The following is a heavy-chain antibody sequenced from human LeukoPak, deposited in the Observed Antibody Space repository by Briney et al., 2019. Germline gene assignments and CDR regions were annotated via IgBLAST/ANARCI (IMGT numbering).Heavy chain of an antibody. CDR1: GFTFSSYE. Sequence: GGSLRLSCAASGFTFSSYEMNWVRQAPGKGLEWVSYISSSGSTIYYADSVKGRFTISRDNAKNSLYLQMNSLRAEDTAVYYCARDSAWDYGDYEDAFDSWGQGTMVTVSS. CDR3: ARDSAWDYGDYEDAFDS. J-gene: IGHJ3*02. V-gene: IGHV3-48*03. D-gene: IGHD4-17*01. CDR2: ISSSGSTI.